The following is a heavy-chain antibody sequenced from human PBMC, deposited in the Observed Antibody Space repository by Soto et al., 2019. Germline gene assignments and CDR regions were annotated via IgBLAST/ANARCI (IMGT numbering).Heavy chain of an antibody. CDR1: GGSISSGGYY. CDR2: IYSSGST. J-gene: IGHJ4*02. CDR3: ARASPGIVGATTVDY. D-gene: IGHD1-26*01. V-gene: IGHV4-31*03. Sequence: SETLSLSCTVSGGSISSGGYYWSWIRQHPGKGLEWIGYIYSSGSTNYNPSLKSRVTISVDTSKNQFSLKLSSVTDADTAVYYCARASPGIVGATTVDYWGQGTLVTVSS.